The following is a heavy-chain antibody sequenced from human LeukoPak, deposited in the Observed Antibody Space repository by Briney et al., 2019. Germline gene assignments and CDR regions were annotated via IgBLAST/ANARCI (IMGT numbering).Heavy chain of an antibody. J-gene: IGHJ6*02. V-gene: IGHV3-30*18. CDR1: GFTFSSYG. D-gene: IGHD5-18*01. CDR2: ISYDGSNK. CDR3: AKEGGYSYGLYGMDV. Sequence: GRSLRLSCAASGFTFSSYGMHWVRQAPGKGLEWVAVISYDGSNKYYADSVKGRFTISRDNSKNTLYLQMNSLRAEDTAVYYCAKEGGYSYGLYGMDVWGQGTTVTASS.